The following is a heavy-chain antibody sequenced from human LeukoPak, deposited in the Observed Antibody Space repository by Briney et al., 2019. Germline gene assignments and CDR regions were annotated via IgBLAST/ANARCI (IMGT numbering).Heavy chain of an antibody. Sequence: ASVKVSCKASGYTFTDYYMHWVRQAPGQGLEWMGWINPNSGGTNYAQKFQGRVTMTRDTSISTAYMELSRLRSDDTAVYYCARDWGGYYDSSGYYSDAFDIWGQGTMVTVSS. D-gene: IGHD3-22*01. J-gene: IGHJ3*02. CDR2: INPNSGGT. CDR1: GYTFTDYY. V-gene: IGHV1-2*02. CDR3: ARDWGGYYDSSGYYSDAFDI.